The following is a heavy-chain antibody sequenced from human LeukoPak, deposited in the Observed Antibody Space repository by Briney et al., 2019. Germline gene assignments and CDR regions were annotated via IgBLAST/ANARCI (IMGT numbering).Heavy chain of an antibody. D-gene: IGHD1-26*01. V-gene: IGHV3-48*03. CDR3: ARDGYSGSYGDY. CDR2: ISSSGSTI. Sequence: GGSLRLSCAASGFTFSSYEMNWVRQAPGKGLEWVSYISSSGSTIYYADSVRGRFTISRDNAKNSLYLQMNSLRAEDTAVYYCARDGYSGSYGDYWGQGTLVTVSS. CDR1: GFTFSSYE. J-gene: IGHJ4*02.